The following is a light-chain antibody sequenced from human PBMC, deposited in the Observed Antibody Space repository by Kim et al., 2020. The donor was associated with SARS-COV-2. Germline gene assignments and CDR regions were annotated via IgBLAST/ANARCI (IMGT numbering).Light chain of an antibody. CDR3: LLTYSGYRGV. J-gene: IGLJ3*02. Sequence: QAVVTQEPSLTVSPGGTVTLTCGSNTGAVTSGHYPYWFQQKPGQAPRTLIYATSNKYSWTPARFSGSLLGGKAALTLSGAQPEDEAEYYCLLTYSGYRGVFGGGTQLTVL. CDR1: TGAVTSGHY. V-gene: IGLV7-46*01. CDR2: ATS.